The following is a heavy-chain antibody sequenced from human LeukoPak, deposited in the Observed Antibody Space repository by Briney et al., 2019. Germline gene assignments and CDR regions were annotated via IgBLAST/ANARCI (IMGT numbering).Heavy chain of an antibody. CDR3: ARVARNNDFWSGSRYYFDY. CDR1: GASIISHY. Sequence: SEALSLTCAVSGASIISHYWSWLRQPPGKGLEWIGYTYHTGSSGDTKYNPSLKSRVTISVDTSKNQFSLKLNSVTAADTAVYYCARVARNNDFWSGSRYYFDYWGQGTQVTVSS. CDR2: TYHTGSSGDT. D-gene: IGHD3-3*01. J-gene: IGHJ4*02. V-gene: IGHV4-59*11.